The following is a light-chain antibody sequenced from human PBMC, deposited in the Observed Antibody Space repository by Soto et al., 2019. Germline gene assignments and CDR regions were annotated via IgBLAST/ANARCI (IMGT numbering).Light chain of an antibody. CDR2: GAS. J-gene: IGKJ2*01. V-gene: IGKV3-20*01. Sequence: EIVLTQSPGTLSLSPGERATLSCRASQSVSSSNLAWYQQKPGQAPRLLIYGASSRATGIPDRFSGSGSGTDFTLTISRLEPADFAVYYCQQYGSSQYTFGQGTKWEIK. CDR1: QSVSSSN. CDR3: QQYGSSQYT.